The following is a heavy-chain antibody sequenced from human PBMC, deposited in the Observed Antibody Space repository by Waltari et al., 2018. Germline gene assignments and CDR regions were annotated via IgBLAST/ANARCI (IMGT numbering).Heavy chain of an antibody. CDR3: AAALGGGISASRPFHF. CDR2: LDPEDGQA. V-gene: IGHV1-69-2*01. CDR1: GDTFADTY. J-gene: IGHJ3*01. Sequence: EVQLLQSGAEVKKPGTPVKIPCKVSGDTFADTYIHWIQQAPGKGLQWMGLLDPEDGQAVYAEKFQGRVTMTADTSIHTAYMELTSLTSEDTTFYYCAAALGGGISASRPFHFWGQGTMITVSS. D-gene: IGHD3-10*01.